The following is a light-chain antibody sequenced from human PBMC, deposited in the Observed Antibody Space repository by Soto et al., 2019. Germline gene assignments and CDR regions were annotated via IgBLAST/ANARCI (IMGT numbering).Light chain of an antibody. CDR2: EVS. CDR1: SSDFGYYDY. CDR3: SSSTLTSSLYV. J-gene: IGLJ1*01. Sequence: QSALTQPASVSGSPGQSITISCTVTSSDFGYYDYVSWYQLHPGKVPRLIIYEVSHRPSGVSNRFSGSKSGNTASLTISGLRAEDEADYYCSSSTLTSSLYVFVPGTKLTVL. V-gene: IGLV2-14*01.